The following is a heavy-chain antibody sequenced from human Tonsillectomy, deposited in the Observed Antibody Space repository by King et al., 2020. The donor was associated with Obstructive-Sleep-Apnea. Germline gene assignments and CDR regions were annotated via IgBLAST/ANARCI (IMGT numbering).Heavy chain of an antibody. J-gene: IGHJ4*02. Sequence: VQLVESGPGLVKPSETLSLTCTGSGGSVSSGGYYWTWIRQPPGKGLEWIGHIYYIGSTNYNPSLKSRVTLSADTSKNQFSLKLSSVTAADTAVYYCARGYSGSFGPYFDYWGQGTLVTVSS. D-gene: IGHD1-26*01. CDR3: ARGYSGSFGPYFDY. V-gene: IGHV4-61*08. CDR2: IYYIGST. CDR1: GGSVSSGGYY.